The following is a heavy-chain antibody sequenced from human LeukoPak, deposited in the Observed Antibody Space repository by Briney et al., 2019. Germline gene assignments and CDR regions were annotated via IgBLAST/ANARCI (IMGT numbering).Heavy chain of an antibody. J-gene: IGHJ6*02. D-gene: IGHD6-19*01. Sequence: GGSLRLYCAASGFMFSSYGMHWVRQAPGKGLEWVAVLSYDGSNKYYADSVKGRFTISRDNSRNTLYLQMNSLRAEDTAVYYCAREWLVHALYYYGMDVWGQGTTVIVSS. CDR2: LSYDGSNK. CDR3: AREWLVHALYYYGMDV. V-gene: IGHV3-30*03. CDR1: GFMFSSYG.